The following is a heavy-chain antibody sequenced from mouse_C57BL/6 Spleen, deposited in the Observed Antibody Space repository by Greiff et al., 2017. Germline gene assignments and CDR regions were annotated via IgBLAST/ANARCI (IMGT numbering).Heavy chain of an antibody. D-gene: IGHD2-4*01. CDR3: AREDDYDDGYAMDY. Sequence: EVMLVESGGGLVQPGGSLKLSCAASGFTFSDYYMYWVRQTPEKRLEWVAYISNGGGSTYYPDTVKGRFTISRDNAKNTLYLQMSRLKSEDTAMYYCAREDDYDDGYAMDYWGQGTSVTVSS. CDR1: GFTFSDYY. CDR2: ISNGGGST. J-gene: IGHJ4*01. V-gene: IGHV5-12*01.